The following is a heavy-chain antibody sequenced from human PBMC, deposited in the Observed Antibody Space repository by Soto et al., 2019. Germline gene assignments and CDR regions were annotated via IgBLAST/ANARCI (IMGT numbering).Heavy chain of an antibody. Sequence: EVQLVESGGGLVQPGGSLRLSCAASGCTVSSNYMSWVSQAPGQGLEWVSVIYSGGATYYADSVKGRFTISRDNSKNTRYLQMNSLRAEDTAVYYCARNGDSSDYRGWFDPWVPGTLVTVSS. V-gene: IGHV3-66*01. CDR2: IYSGGAT. J-gene: IGHJ5*02. CDR3: ARNGDSSDYRGWFDP. D-gene: IGHD3-22*01. CDR1: GCTVSSNY.